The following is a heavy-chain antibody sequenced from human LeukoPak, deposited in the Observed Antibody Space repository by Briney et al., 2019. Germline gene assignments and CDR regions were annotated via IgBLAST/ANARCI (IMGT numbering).Heavy chain of an antibody. V-gene: IGHV3-7*01. CDR2: IKRDGSEP. CDR1: GFMFSNYW. Sequence: GGSLRLSCEASGFMFSNYWMTWVRQAPGKGLEWVANIKRDGSEPAYVGSVKGRFTISRDNAKNLLYLQMNSLRAEDTAIYFCATDPYDGGGFGAFDKWGQGTKVIVSS. J-gene: IGHJ3*02. D-gene: IGHD3-22*01. CDR3: ATDPYDGGGFGAFDK.